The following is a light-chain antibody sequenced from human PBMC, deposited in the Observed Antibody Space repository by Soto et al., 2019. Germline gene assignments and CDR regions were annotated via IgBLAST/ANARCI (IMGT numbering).Light chain of an antibody. V-gene: IGLV4-60*01. J-gene: IGLJ2*01. Sequence: QLVLTQSSSASASLGSSVKLTCTLSSGHSSYIIAWHQQQPGKAPRYLMKLEGTGSYNKGSGVPDRFSGSSSGAARYLTISILQLEDEADYYCETWDRNTVVFGGGTKLTVL. CDR3: ETWDRNTVV. CDR1: SGHSSYI. CDR2: LEGTGSY.